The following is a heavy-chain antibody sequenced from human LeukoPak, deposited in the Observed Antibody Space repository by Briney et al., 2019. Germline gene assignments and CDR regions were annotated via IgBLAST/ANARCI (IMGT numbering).Heavy chain of an antibody. CDR2: IQPDGREQ. V-gene: IGHV3-7*01. Sequence: GGSLRLSCAASGLTFSSRWMSWVRQAPGKGLEWVGNIQPDGREQYPVDSVKGRFTVSRDNARNSLFLQMNSLRVEDTAVYYCASQSYARFDPWGQGTLVTVSS. J-gene: IGHJ5*02. D-gene: IGHD3-16*01. CDR3: ASQSYARFDP. CDR1: GLTFSSRW.